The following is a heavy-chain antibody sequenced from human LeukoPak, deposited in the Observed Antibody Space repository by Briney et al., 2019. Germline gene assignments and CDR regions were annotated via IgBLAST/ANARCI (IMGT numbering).Heavy chain of an antibody. CDR2: ISGSGGST. J-gene: IGHJ4*02. V-gene: IGHV3-23*01. CDR3: AKVVREYQLLSNIDY. Sequence: GGSLRLSCAASGFTFSSYAMSWVRQAPGKGLEWVSAISGSGGSTYYADSVKGRFTISRDYSKNTLYLQMNSLRAEDTAVYYCAKVVREYQLLSNIDYWGQGTLVTVSS. CDR1: GFTFSSYA. D-gene: IGHD2-2*01.